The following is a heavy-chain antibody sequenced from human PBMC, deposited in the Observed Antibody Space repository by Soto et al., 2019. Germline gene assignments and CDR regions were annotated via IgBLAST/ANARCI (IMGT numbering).Heavy chain of an antibody. CDR1: GYTFTSYG. CDR2: ISAYNGNT. D-gene: IGHD3-16*01. Sequence: ASVKVSCKASGYTFTSYGISWVRQAPGQRLEWMGWISAYNGNTNYAQKIQGRVTMTTDTSTSTAYMELRSLRSDDTAVYYCARDRVRLGTNGWFDPWGQGTLVTVSS. V-gene: IGHV1-18*01. CDR3: ARDRVRLGTNGWFDP. J-gene: IGHJ5*02.